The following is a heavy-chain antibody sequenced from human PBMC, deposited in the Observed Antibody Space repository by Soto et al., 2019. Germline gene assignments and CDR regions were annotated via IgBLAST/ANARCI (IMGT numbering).Heavy chain of an antibody. CDR1: GGTFSSYA. V-gene: IGHV1-69*12. J-gene: IGHJ6*02. CDR2: IIPIFGTA. CDR3: ARGAPMSHYCYFHGMDV. Sequence: QVQLVQSGAEVKKPGSSVKVSCKASGGTFSSYAISWVRQAPGQGLEWMGGIIPIFGTANYAQKFQGRVTITADESTSTAYMELSSLRSEDTAVYDCARGAPMSHYCYFHGMDVWGQGTTVTVSS.